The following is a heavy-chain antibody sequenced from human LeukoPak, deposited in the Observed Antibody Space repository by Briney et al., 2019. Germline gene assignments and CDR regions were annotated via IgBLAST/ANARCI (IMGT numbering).Heavy chain of an antibody. CDR2: MNPNSGNT. J-gene: IGHJ4*02. V-gene: IGHV1-8*01. D-gene: IGHD6-13*01. Sequence: GASVKVSCKASGYTFTSYDINWVRQATGQGLEWMGWMNPNSGNTGYARKFQGRVTMTRNTSISTAYMELSSLRSEDTAVYYCARGVSSSWYQFSHFDYWGQGTLVTVSS. CDR3: ARGVSSSWYQFSHFDY. CDR1: GYTFTSYD.